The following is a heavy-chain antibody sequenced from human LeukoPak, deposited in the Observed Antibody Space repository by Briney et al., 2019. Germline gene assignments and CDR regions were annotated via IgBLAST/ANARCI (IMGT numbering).Heavy chain of an antibody. V-gene: IGHV3-53*01. D-gene: IGHD6-19*01. CDR1: GLTVSNNY. J-gene: IGHJ4*02. CDR2: IYSGGYT. CDR3: ARDGGSGWFKNDY. Sequence: GGSLRLSCVASGLTVSNNYMSWVRPAPGKGLEWVSVIYSGGYTYYAGSVKGRFTISRDNSKNTMYLQMNSLRAEDTAVYYCARDGGSGWFKNDYWGQGTLVTVSS.